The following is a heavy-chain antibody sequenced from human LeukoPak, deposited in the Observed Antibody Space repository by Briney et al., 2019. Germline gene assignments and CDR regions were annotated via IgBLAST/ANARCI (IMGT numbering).Heavy chain of an antibody. CDR1: GFTFDDYA. D-gene: IGHD6-13*01. J-gene: IGHJ4*02. CDR2: ISWNSGSI. Sequence: PGGSLRLSCAASGFTFDDYAMHWVWQAPGKGLECVSGISWNSGSIGYADSVKGRFTISRDNAKNSLYLQMNSLRAEDTALYYCAKDTSSSWYGSGSFDYWGQGTLVTVSS. V-gene: IGHV3-9*01. CDR3: AKDTSSSWYGSGSFDY.